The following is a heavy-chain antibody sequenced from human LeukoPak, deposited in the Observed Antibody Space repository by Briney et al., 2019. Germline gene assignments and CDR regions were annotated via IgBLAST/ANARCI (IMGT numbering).Heavy chain of an antibody. V-gene: IGHV1-18*01. D-gene: IGHD2-8*02. J-gene: IGHJ4*02. CDR2: ISAYNGDT. Sequence: GASVKVSCKASGYTFGSYGISWVRQAPGQGLEWVGWISAYNGDTRYAQHLQGRVTLTTHTSTGTAYTELRSLTSDDTALYYCARDTALIITPGGPDFWGRGTLITVSS. CDR1: GYTFGSYG. CDR3: ARDTALIITPGGPDF.